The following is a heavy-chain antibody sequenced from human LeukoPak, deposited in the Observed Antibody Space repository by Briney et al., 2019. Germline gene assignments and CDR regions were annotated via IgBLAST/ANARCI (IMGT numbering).Heavy chain of an antibody. CDR1: GFTFSSYA. Sequence: GGSLRLSCAASGFTFSSYAMHWVRQAPGKGLEYVSAISSNGGSTYYADSVKGRFTISRDNSKNTLYLQMGSLRAEDMAVYYCARAYSSGWSAYFNYWGQGTLVTVSS. CDR2: ISSNGGST. CDR3: ARAYSSGWSAYFNY. J-gene: IGHJ4*02. V-gene: IGHV3-64*02. D-gene: IGHD6-19*01.